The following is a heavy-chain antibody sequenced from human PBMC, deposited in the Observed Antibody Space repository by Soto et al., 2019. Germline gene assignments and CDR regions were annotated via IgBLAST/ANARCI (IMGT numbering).Heavy chain of an antibody. CDR1: GGTFSSYA. V-gene: IGHV1-69*01. D-gene: IGHD6-13*01. J-gene: IGHJ6*02. Sequence: QVQLVQSGAEVKKPGSSVKVSCKASGGTFSSYAISWVRQAPGQGLEWMGGIIPIFGTANYAQKFQGSVTITADESTSTAYMELSSLRSEDTAVYYCARDRWAAAGTFDYYYYGMDVWGQGTTVTVSS. CDR2: IIPIFGTA. CDR3: ARDRWAAAGTFDYYYYGMDV.